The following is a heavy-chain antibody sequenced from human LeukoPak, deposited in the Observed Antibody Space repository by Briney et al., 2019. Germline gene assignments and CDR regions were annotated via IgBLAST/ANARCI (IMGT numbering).Heavy chain of an antibody. Sequence: ASVKVSCKASGYTFTSYYMHWVRQAPGQGLEWMGIINPSGGSTSYAQKFQGRVTMTRDMSTSTVYMELSSLRSEDTAVYYCARDMEHVDTAMVNFDYWGQGTLVTVSS. CDR3: ARDMEHVDTAMVNFDY. D-gene: IGHD5-18*01. CDR1: GYTFTSYY. CDR2: INPSGGST. J-gene: IGHJ4*02. V-gene: IGHV1-46*01.